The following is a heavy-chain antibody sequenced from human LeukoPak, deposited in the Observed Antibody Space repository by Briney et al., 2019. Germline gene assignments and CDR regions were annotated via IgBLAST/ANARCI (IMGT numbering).Heavy chain of an antibody. J-gene: IGHJ2*01. CDR3: ARRTYYDTLTGYKYWYFDL. CDR1: GGSISSYY. CDR2: IYTSGST. D-gene: IGHD3-9*01. V-gene: IGHV4-4*09. Sequence: SETLSLTCTVSGGSISSYYWSWIRQPPGKGLKWIGYIYTSGSTNYNPSLKSRVTISVDTSKNQFSLKLSSVTAADTAVYYCARRTYYDTLTGYKYWYFDLWGRGTLVTVSS.